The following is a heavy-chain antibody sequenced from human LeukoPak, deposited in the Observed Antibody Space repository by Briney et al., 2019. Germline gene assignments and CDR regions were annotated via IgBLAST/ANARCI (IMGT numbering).Heavy chain of an antibody. J-gene: IGHJ4*02. D-gene: IGHD2-8*01. CDR3: ARDRVGVPV. V-gene: IGHV4-61*01. CDR2: IYYSGGT. Sequence: SETLSLTCTVSGGSVSSGSYYWSWIRQPPGKGLEWIGYIYYSGGTNYNPSLKSRVTISVDTSKNQFSLKLSSVTAADTAVYYCARDRVGVPVWGQGTLVTVSS. CDR1: GGSVSSGSYY.